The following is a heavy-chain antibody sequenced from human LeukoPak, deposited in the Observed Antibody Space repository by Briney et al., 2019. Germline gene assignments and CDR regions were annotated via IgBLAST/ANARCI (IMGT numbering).Heavy chain of an antibody. V-gene: IGHV4-38-2*02. J-gene: IGHJ5*02. CDR2: IYHSGST. Sequence: PSETLSLTCTVSGYSISSGYYWGWIRQPPGKGLEWIGSIYHSGSTYYNPSLKSRVTISVDTSKNQFSLMLSSVTAADTAVYYCARVNNWNDCDWFDPWGQGTLVTVSS. CDR1: GYSISSGYY. CDR3: ARVNNWNDCDWFDP. D-gene: IGHD1-1*01.